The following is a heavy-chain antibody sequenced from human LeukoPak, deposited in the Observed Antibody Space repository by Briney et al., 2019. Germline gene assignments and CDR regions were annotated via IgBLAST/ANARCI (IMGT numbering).Heavy chain of an antibody. Sequence: SETLSLTCTVSGGSISSYYWSWIRQPPGKGLEWIGYIYYSGSTNYNPSLKSRVTISVDTSRNQFSLKLSSVTAADTAVYYCARPSQSSSWYYFDYWGQGTLVTVSS. J-gene: IGHJ4*02. CDR1: GGSISSYY. CDR2: IYYSGST. V-gene: IGHV4-59*01. CDR3: ARPSQSSSWYYFDY. D-gene: IGHD6-13*01.